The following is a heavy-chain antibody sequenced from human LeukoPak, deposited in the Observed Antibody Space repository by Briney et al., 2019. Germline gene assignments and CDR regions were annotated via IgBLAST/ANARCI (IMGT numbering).Heavy chain of an antibody. D-gene: IGHD4-23*01. V-gene: IGHV3-30*18. J-gene: IGHJ2*01. CDR2: ISYDGSNK. Sequence: GESLRLSCAASGFTFSSYGMHWVRQAPGKGLEWVAVISYDGSNKYYADSVKGRFTISRDNSKNTLYLQMNSLRAEDTAVYYCAKSRVGGHGGNAGLDWYFDLWGRGTLVTVSS. CDR3: AKSRVGGHGGNAGLDWYFDL. CDR1: GFTFSSYG.